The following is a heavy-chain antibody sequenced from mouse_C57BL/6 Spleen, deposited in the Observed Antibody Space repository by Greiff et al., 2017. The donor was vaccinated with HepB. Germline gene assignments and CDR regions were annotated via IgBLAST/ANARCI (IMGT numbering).Heavy chain of an antibody. D-gene: IGHD1-1*01. CDR3: ARGLITTVVPFAY. J-gene: IGHJ3*01. Sequence: VQLQQSGAELVKPGASVKISCKASGYAFSSYWMNWVKQRPGKGLEWIGQIYPGDGDTNYNGKFKGKATLTADKSSSTAYMQLSSLTSEDSAVYFCARGLITTVVPFAYWGQGTLVTVSA. CDR2: IYPGDGDT. CDR1: GYAFSSYW. V-gene: IGHV1-80*01.